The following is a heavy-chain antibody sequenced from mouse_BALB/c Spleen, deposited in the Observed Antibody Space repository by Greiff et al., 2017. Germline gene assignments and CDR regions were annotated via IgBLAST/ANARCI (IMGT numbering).Heavy chain of an antibody. V-gene: IGHV3-8*02. CDR2: ISYSGST. D-gene: IGHD1-1*01. Sequence: EVMLVESGPSLVKPSQTLSLTCSVTGDSITSGYWNWIRKFPGNKLEYMGYISYSGSTYYNPSLKSRISITRDTSKNQYYLQLNSVTTEDTATYYCARSYYYGSSYEYFDVWGAGTTVTVSS. CDR1: GDSITSGY. CDR3: ARSYYYGSSYEYFDV. J-gene: IGHJ1*01.